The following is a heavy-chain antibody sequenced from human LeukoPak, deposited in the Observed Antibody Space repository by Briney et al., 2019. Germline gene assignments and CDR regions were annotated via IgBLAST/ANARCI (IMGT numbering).Heavy chain of an antibody. J-gene: IGHJ4*02. CDR2: LSVVKP. CDR1: GFTFRSYG. Sequence: PGGSLRLSCAASGFTFRSYGMHWVRQAPGKRLEWVSTLSVVKPYYADSVKGRFTISRDNSKNTLSLEMNSLRAEDTAVYYCAKDEGAYCGGDCYFDSWGQGTLVTVSS. D-gene: IGHD2-21*02. CDR3: AKDEGAYCGGDCYFDS. V-gene: IGHV3-23*01.